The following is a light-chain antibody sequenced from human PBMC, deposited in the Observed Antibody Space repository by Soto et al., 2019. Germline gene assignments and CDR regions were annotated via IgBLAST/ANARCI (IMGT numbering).Light chain of an antibody. CDR3: QQYGSSSWT. V-gene: IGKV3-11*01. J-gene: IGKJ1*01. Sequence: EIVLTQSPATLSLSPGERATLSCRASQSVRSYLAWYQQKPGQAPRLLIHDASSRATGIPARFSGSGSGTDFTLTISSLEPEDFAVYYCQQYGSSSWTFGQGTKVEIK. CDR1: QSVRSY. CDR2: DAS.